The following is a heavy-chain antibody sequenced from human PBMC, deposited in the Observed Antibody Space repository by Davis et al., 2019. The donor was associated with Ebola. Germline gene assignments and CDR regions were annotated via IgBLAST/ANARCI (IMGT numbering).Heavy chain of an antibody. V-gene: IGHV3-23*01. CDR3: AKGLYSWNSGMDV. Sequence: GESLKISCAASGFPFKNYAMTWVRQAPGKGLEWLSAISADGGTTYYADSVKGRFTISRDNAKNTLYVHLNSLRADDTALYFCAKGLYSWNSGMDVWGRGTTVTVSS. D-gene: IGHD1-7*01. CDR1: GFPFKNYA. J-gene: IGHJ6*03. CDR2: ISADGGTT.